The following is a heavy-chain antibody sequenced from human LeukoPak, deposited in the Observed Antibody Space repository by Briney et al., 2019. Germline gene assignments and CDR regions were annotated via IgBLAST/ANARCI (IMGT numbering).Heavy chain of an antibody. D-gene: IGHD7-27*01. Sequence: PSETLSLTCSVSNGSISRYYWNWIRQSPGKGLEWIGFVYSSGTTSFNPSLVSRVTISLDTSRSQFSLKLRSVTTADTAVYYRARSPGFVDTSTGEWFDPWGPGALVIVSS. CDR1: NGSISRYY. CDR2: VYSSGTT. J-gene: IGHJ5*02. CDR3: ARSPGFVDTSTGEWFDP. V-gene: IGHV4-59*13.